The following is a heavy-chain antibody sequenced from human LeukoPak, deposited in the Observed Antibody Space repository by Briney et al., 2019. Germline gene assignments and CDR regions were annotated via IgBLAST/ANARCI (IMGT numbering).Heavy chain of an antibody. V-gene: IGHV3-7*01. D-gene: IGHD5-24*01. Sequence: GGSLRLSCAASRFAFSSYWMSWVRQAPGKGLEWVANIKQDGSEKYYVDSVKGRFTISRDNAKNSLYLQMNSLRAEDTAVYYCARDSDGYKYWGQGTLVTVSS. J-gene: IGHJ4*02. CDR3: ARDSDGYKY. CDR1: RFAFSSYW. CDR2: IKQDGSEK.